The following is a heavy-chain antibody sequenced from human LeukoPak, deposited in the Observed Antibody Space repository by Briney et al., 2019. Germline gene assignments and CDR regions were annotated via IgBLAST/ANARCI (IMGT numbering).Heavy chain of an antibody. V-gene: IGHV3-30-3*01. CDR1: GFTFSSYA. J-gene: IGHJ4*02. CDR2: ISYDGSNK. D-gene: IGHD6-19*01. Sequence: PGRSLRLSCAACGFTFSSYAMHWVRQAPGEGLKWVAVISYDGSNKYYADSVKGRFTISRDNSKNTLYLQMNSLRGEDTAVYYCARGEYSSGWPFDYWGQGTLVTVSS. CDR3: ARGEYSSGWPFDY.